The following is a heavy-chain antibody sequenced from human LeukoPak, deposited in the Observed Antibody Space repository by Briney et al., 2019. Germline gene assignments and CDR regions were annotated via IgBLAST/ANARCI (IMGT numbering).Heavy chain of an antibody. Sequence: GASVKVSCKASGYTFTSYDINWVRQTTGQGLEWMGWMIPNSGNTGYAQKFQGRVTMTRNTSISTAYMELSSLRSEDTAVYYCARAATYCSSTSCYIYWFDPWGQGTLVTVSS. CDR2: MIPNSGNT. V-gene: IGHV1-8*01. J-gene: IGHJ5*02. CDR3: ARAATYCSSTSCYIYWFDP. D-gene: IGHD2-2*02. CDR1: GYTFTSYD.